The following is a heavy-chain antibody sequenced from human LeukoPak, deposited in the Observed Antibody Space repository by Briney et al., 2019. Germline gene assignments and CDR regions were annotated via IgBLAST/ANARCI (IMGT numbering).Heavy chain of an antibody. CDR3: ARGTGTRITIFGVVISAFDI. Sequence: PSETLCLTCTVSGGSISSGGYCWSWIRQPPGKGLEWIGDIFHSGSTYYNPSLKSRVTISVDRSKNQFSLKLSSVTAADTAVYYCARGTGTRITIFGVVISAFDIWGQGTMVTVSS. J-gene: IGHJ3*02. D-gene: IGHD3-3*01. CDR2: IFHSGST. CDR1: GGSISSGGYC. V-gene: IGHV4-30-2*01.